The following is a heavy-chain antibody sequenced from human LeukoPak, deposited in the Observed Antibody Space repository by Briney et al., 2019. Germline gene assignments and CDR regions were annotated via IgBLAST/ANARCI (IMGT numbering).Heavy chain of an antibody. CDR2: ISADNGDT. CDR3: VRTEIAVAGTGGDYYYYYGMDV. D-gene: IGHD6-13*01. J-gene: IGHJ6*02. CDR1: GYTFTSYG. Sequence: ASVKVSCKASGYTFTSYGISWVRQAPGQGLEWMGCISADNGDTNYAQNLQGRVTMTTDTSTSTAYMELRSLRSDDSAVYYCVRTEIAVAGTGGDYYYYYGMDVWGQGTTVTVSS. V-gene: IGHV1-18*01.